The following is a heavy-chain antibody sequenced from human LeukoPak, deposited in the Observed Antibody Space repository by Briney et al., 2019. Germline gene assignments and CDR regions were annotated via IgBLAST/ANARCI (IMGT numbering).Heavy chain of an antibody. D-gene: IGHD4/OR15-4a*01. CDR2: ISTSGSST. V-gene: IGHV3-23*01. CDR1: GFTFTSHG. CDR3: AKDSPVLSF. J-gene: IGHJ4*02. Sequence: GGSLRLSCAAPGFTFTSHGMSWVRQAPGKGLEWVSAISTSGSSTYHADSVQGRFTISRDNSKNTLYLQMNSLRAEVTAVYYCAKDSPVLSFWGQGTLVTVSS.